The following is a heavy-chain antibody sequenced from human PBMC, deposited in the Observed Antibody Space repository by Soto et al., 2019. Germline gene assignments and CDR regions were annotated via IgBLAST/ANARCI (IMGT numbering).Heavy chain of an antibody. Sequence: ASVKVSCKASGYTFTSYGISWVRQAPGQGLEWMGWSSAYNGNTNYAQKLQGRVTMTTDTSTSTAYMELRSLRSDDTAVYYCARDRTVYYDFWSGYYPLEYYGMDVWGQGTTVTVAS. CDR3: ARDRTVYYDFWSGYYPLEYYGMDV. CDR1: GYTFTSYG. CDR2: SSAYNGNT. J-gene: IGHJ6*02. V-gene: IGHV1-18*04. D-gene: IGHD3-3*01.